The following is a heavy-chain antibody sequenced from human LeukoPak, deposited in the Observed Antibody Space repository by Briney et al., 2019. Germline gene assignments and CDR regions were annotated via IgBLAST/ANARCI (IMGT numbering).Heavy chain of an antibody. CDR2: FSGSGGTT. V-gene: IGHV3-23*01. CDR1: GFTFSSYA. J-gene: IGHJ6*03. CDR3: ANGNRCTSPNCLGYYYFYMDV. Sequence: QPGGSLRLSCAASGFTFSSYAMNWVRQAPGRGLEWVPGFSGSGGTTYYADSVKGRFTIPRDNSKNTLYLQMNSLRAEDTAVYYCANGNRCTSPNCLGYYYFYMDVWGKGTTVTVSS. D-gene: IGHD2-8*01.